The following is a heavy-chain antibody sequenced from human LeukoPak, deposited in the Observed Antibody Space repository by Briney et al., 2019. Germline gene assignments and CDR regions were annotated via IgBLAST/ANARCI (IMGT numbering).Heavy chain of an antibody. CDR1: GGFISRSSYY. J-gene: IGHJ4*02. CDR3: ARQGENYSSFDY. D-gene: IGHD1-7*01. V-gene: IGHV4-39*01. Sequence: SETLSLTCIVSGGFISRSSYYWGWIRQPPGKGLEYIGSIYYSGSTYYNPSLKSRLTISVDTSKNQFSLKLSSVTAADTAVYYCARQGENYSSFDYWGQGTLVTVSS. CDR2: IYYSGST.